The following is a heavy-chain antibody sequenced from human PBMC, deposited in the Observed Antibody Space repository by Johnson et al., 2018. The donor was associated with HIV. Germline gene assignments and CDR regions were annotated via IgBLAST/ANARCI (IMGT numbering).Heavy chain of an antibody. J-gene: IGHJ3*02. V-gene: IGHV3-66*01. Sequence: VQLVESGGGLVQPGGSLRLSCAASGFTVSSNYMSWVRQAPGTALELVSVIYSGGRTYYADSVKGRFTISRDSSKNTLYLQMNSLRSEDTAVYYCAREPGLVAAFDIWGQGTMVTVSS. D-gene: IGHD6-19*01. CDR1: GFTVSSNY. CDR2: IYSGGRT. CDR3: AREPGLVAAFDI.